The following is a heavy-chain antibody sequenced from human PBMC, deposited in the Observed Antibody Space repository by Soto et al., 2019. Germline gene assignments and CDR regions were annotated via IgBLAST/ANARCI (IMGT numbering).Heavy chain of an antibody. CDR2: IYTSGST. CDR3: ARDLIDIRYYYYGMDV. Sequence: SETLSLTCTVSGGSISSYYWSWIRQPAGKGLEWIGRIYTSGSTNYNPSLKSRVTMSVDTSKNQFSLKLSSVTAADTAVYYCARDLIDIRYYYYGMDVWGQGTTVTVSS. J-gene: IGHJ6*02. V-gene: IGHV4-4*07. CDR1: GGSISSYY.